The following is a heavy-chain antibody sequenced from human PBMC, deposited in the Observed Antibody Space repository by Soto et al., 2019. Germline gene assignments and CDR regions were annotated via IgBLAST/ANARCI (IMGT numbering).Heavy chain of an antibody. J-gene: IGHJ4*02. CDR1: GGTFSSYS. CDR2: IIPIFGTA. D-gene: IGHD1-26*01. CDR3: ARDGGRHSGGIDY. Sequence: QVQLVQSGAEVKKPGSSVKVSCKASGGTFSSYSINWVRQAPGQGLEWMGEIIPIFGTANYAQKFQGRVTITADESTSTAYMELSRLRSEDTAVHYCARDGGRHSGGIDYWGQGTLVTVSS. V-gene: IGHV1-69*01.